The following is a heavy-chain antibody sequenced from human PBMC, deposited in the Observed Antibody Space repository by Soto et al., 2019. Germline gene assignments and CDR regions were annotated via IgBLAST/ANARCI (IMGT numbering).Heavy chain of an antibody. CDR1: GGTFSSYA. CDR3: ARGREIGYCTNGVCPYYYYYYGMDV. Sequence: SVTVSCKASGGTFSSYAISWVRQAPGQGLEWMGGIIPIFGTANYAQKFQGRVTITADESTSTAYMELSSLRSEDTAVYYCARGREIGYCTNGVCPYYYYYYGMDVWGQGTTVTVSS. V-gene: IGHV1-69*13. D-gene: IGHD2-8*01. CDR2: IIPIFGTA. J-gene: IGHJ6*02.